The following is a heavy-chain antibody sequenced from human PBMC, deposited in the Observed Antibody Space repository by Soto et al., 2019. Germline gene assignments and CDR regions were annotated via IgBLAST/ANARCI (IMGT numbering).Heavy chain of an antibody. CDR3: ARSYRRYCSGGSCYCYYYYYMDV. J-gene: IGHJ6*03. D-gene: IGHD2-15*01. CDR1: GGSISSYY. CDR2: IYYSGST. V-gene: IGHV4-59*01. Sequence: QVQLQESGPGLVKPSETLSLTCTVSGGSISSYYWSWIRQPPRKGLEWIGYIYYSGSTNYNPSLTSRVTISVDTSENQFSLKLSSVTAADTAVYYCARSYRRYCSGGSCYCYYYYYMDVWGKGTPVTVSS.